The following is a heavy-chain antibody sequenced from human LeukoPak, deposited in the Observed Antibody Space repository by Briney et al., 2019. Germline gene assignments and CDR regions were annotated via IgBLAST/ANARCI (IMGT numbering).Heavy chain of an antibody. CDR1: GYTFTGYY. V-gene: IGHV1-2*02. CDR3: ARELVATMQTLDY. J-gene: IGHJ4*02. D-gene: IGHD5-24*01. CDR2: INPNSGGT. Sequence: GASVKVACKASGYTFTGYYMHCVRQAPGQGPEWMGWINPNSGGTNYAQKFQGRVTMTRDTSISTAYMELSRLRSDDTAIYYCARELVATMQTLDYRGQGTLFTVSS.